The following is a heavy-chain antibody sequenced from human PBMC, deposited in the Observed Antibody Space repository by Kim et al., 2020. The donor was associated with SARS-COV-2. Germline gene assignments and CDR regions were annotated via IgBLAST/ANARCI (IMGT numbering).Heavy chain of an antibody. V-gene: IGHV3-74*01. CDR3: ASVGYYDSSGYYY. Sequence: YADSVKGRFTISRDNAKNTLYLQMNSLRAEDTAVYYCASVGYYDSSGYYYWGQGTLVTVSS. J-gene: IGHJ4*02. D-gene: IGHD3-22*01.